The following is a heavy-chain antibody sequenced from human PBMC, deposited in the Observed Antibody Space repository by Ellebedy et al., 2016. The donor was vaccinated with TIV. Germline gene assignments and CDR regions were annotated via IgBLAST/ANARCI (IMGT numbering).Heavy chain of an antibody. J-gene: IGHJ4*02. CDR3: AKPGGMVVTTFRSPDYYFDY. V-gene: IGHV3-23*01. CDR1: GFTFSSPGFTFSDYS. D-gene: IGHD2-21*02. Sequence: GGSLRLXXRASGFTFSSPGFTFSDYSINWIRQAPGKGLEWVSTISVSGGSTYYADSVKGRFTISRDNSENTLYLQMSRLRAEDTAVYYCAKPGGMVVTTFRSPDYYFDYWGQGTLVTVSS. CDR2: ISVSGGST.